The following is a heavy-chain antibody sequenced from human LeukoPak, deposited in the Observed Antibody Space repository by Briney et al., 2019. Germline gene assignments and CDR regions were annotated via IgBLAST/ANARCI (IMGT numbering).Heavy chain of an antibody. CDR1: GFSVSNNY. V-gene: IGHV3-53*01. Sequence: GGSLRLSCEASGFSVSNNYMSWVRQAPGKGLEWVSVIYSSGSSLCAESVRGRFTISRDYSTNTLSLQMNSLRAEDTAVYYCARDRSYHDSSGYSWKLESWGQGILVTVSS. CDR2: IYSSGSS. J-gene: IGHJ4*02. D-gene: IGHD3-22*01. CDR3: ARDRSYHDSSGYSWKLES.